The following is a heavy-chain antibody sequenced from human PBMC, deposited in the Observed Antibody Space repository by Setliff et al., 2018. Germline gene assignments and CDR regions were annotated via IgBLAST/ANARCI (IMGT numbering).Heavy chain of an antibody. D-gene: IGHD2-2*01. CDR2: IIPIFGTA. V-gene: IGHV1-69*13. CDR1: GGTFSSYA. J-gene: IGHJ6*03. Sequence: SVKVSCKASGGTFSSYAISWVRQAPGQGLEWMGGIIPIFGTANYAQKFQGRVTITADESTSTAYMELSSLGSEDTAVYYCARLGYCSSTSCFANYYYYMDVWGKGTTVTVSS. CDR3: ARLGYCSSTSCFANYYYYMDV.